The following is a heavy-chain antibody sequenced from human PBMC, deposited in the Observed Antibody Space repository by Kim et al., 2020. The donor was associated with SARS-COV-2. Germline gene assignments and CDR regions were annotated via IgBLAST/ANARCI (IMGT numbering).Heavy chain of an antibody. Sequence: HKSRVTISVDTSKNQFSLKLSSVTAADTAVYYCARTYYYDSSGYYPFDYWGQGTLVTVSS. D-gene: IGHD3-22*01. CDR3: ARTYYYDSSGYYPFDY. V-gene: IGHV4-31*02. J-gene: IGHJ4*02.